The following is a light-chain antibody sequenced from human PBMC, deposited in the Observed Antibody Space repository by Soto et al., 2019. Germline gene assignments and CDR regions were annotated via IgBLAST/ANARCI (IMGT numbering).Light chain of an antibody. CDR2: DAS. CDR3: QDYDDLPLVT. Sequence: DIQMTQSPSSLSASVGDRVTLTCQASQDIANRLNWYQHKPGKAPKLLIYDASTLNTGVTSRFSGSGSGTDFTVTITSLQHENFASYYCQDYDDLPLVTVGRGTKVD. V-gene: IGKV1-33*01. CDR1: QDIANR. J-gene: IGKJ3*01.